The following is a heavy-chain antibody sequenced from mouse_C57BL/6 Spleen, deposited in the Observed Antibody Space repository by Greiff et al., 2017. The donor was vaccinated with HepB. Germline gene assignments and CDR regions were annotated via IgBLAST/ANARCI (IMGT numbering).Heavy chain of an antibody. CDR3: ARSTMVIQYYFDY. CDR1: GYTFTSYW. CDR2: IEPSDSYT. D-gene: IGHD2-2*01. V-gene: IGHV1-50*01. Sequence: QVQLQQPGAELVKPGASVKLSCKASGYTFTSYWMQWVKQRPGQGLEWIGEIEPSDSYTNYNQKFKGKATLTVDTSSSTAYMQLSSLTSEDSAVYYCARSTMVIQYYFDYWGQGTTLTVSS. J-gene: IGHJ2*01.